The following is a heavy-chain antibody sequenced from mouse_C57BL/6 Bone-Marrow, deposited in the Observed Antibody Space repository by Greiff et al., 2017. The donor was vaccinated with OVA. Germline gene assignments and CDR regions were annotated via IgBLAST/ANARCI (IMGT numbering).Heavy chain of an antibody. CDR2: ISAGGSYT. Sequence: EVQLMESGAGLVKPGASLKLSCAASGFTFSSYAMSWVRQTPEKRLEWVATISAGGSYTYYPDNVKGRSTIPRDNAKTNLYLQMSHLKSEDTAMYYCAGDPYYGSGPFDYWGQGNALTVSS. V-gene: IGHV5-4*01. J-gene: IGHJ2*01. D-gene: IGHD1-1*01. CDR1: GFTFSSYA. CDR3: AGDPYYGSGPFDY.